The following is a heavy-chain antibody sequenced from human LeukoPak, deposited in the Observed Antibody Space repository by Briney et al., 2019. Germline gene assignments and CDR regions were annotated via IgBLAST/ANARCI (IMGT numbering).Heavy chain of an antibody. CDR2: IRPNGTST. CDR1: GFTFSTYS. D-gene: IGHD1-26*01. Sequence: PGGSLRLSCAASGFTFSTYSMHWVRQAPGKGLVWVSRIRPNGTSTYYADSVKGRFTVSRDNYKSTLYLQIDSLRADDTAVYYCANPDGLESGTANYAFHVWGQGTMVTVSS. V-gene: IGHV3-74*01. CDR3: ANPDGLESGTANYAFHV. J-gene: IGHJ3*01.